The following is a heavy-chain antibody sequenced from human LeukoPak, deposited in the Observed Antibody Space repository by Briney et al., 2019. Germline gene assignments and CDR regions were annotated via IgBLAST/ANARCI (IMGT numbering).Heavy chain of an antibody. Sequence: GGSLRLSCAASGFTFDDYAMHWVRQAPGKGLEWVSGISWNRGSIVYADSVKGRFTISRDNAKNSMYLQMNSLRAEDMALYYCAKGGITMIVGGFDYWGQGTLVTVSS. V-gene: IGHV3-9*03. D-gene: IGHD3-22*01. CDR2: ISWNRGSI. CDR1: GFTFDDYA. CDR3: AKGGITMIVGGFDY. J-gene: IGHJ4*02.